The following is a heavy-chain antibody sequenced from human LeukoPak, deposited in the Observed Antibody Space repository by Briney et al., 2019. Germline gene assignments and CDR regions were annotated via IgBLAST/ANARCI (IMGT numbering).Heavy chain of an antibody. V-gene: IGHV3-15*01. CDR3: AKCLGTMQLLIPDFDY. CDR1: GFTFSNAW. CDR2: IKSKTDGGTT. J-gene: IGHJ4*02. Sequence: PGGSLRLSCAASGFTFSNAWMSWVRQAPGKRLEWVGRIKSKTDGGTTDYAAPVKGRFTISRDDSKNTLYLQMNSLKTEDTAVYYCAKCLGTMQLLIPDFDYWGQGTLVTVSS. D-gene: IGHD6-19*01.